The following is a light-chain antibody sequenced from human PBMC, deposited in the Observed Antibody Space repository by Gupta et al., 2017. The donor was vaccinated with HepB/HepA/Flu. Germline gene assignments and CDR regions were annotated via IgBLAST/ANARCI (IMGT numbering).Light chain of an antibody. J-gene: IGKJ1*01. V-gene: IGKV2-28*01. Sequence: DIVMTQSPLSLPVTPGEPASISCRSSQSLLHTNGYNYLDWYLQKPGQSPRLLIYLGSNRASGVPDRFSGSGSGTDFTLKISRVEAEDVGIYYCRQSLQTPQTFGQGTRVDIK. CDR2: LGS. CDR1: QSLLHTNGYNY. CDR3: RQSLQTPQT.